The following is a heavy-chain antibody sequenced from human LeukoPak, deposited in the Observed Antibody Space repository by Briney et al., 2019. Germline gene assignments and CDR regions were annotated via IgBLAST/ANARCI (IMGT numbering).Heavy chain of an antibody. CDR2: IDSDTYGNTI. Sequence: GGSLRLSCAASGFIFSSYPLNWVRQAPGKGLEWISYIDSDTYGNTIYYPHTVKGRFTISRDNAKNSLYLQMDSLRDEDTAVYYCARDRDYAFDYWGQGTLVTVSS. J-gene: IGHJ4*02. D-gene: IGHD4-17*01. CDR1: GFIFSSYP. V-gene: IGHV3-48*02. CDR3: ARDRDYAFDY.